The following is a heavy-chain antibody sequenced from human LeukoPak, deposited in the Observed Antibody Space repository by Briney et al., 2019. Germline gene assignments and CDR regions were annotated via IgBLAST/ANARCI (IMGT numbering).Heavy chain of an antibody. J-gene: IGHJ4*02. D-gene: IGHD6-13*01. Sequence: SVKVSCKASGGTFSSYTISWVRQAPGQGLEWMGRIIPILGIANYAQKFQGRVTITADKSTSAAYMELSSLRSEDTAVYYCARESSSLHYFDYWGQGTLVTVSS. CDR3: ARESSSLHYFDY. CDR2: IIPILGIA. CDR1: GGTFSSYT. V-gene: IGHV1-69*04.